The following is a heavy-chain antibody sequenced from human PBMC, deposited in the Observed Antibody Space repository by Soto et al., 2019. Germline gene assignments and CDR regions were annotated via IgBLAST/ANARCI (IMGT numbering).Heavy chain of an antibody. Sequence: QVQLQESGPGLVKPSQTLSLTCTVSGGSISSGGYYWSWIRQHPGKGLEWIGYIYYSGCTYYKPYLKSRFTLSVAPSKNQFPLKLSSVTAADTAVYYCARDLGLYCSGGSCYHNWFDPWGQGTLVTVSS. CDR1: GGSISSGGYY. V-gene: IGHV4-31*03. CDR2: IYYSGCT. CDR3: ARDLGLYCSGGSCYHNWFDP. J-gene: IGHJ5*02. D-gene: IGHD2-15*01.